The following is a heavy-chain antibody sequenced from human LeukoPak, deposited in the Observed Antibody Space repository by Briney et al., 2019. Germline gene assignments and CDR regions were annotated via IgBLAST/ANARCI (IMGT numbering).Heavy chain of an antibody. Sequence: PSETLSLTCTVSGGSISSGGYSWSWIRQPPGKGLEWIGYIYHSGSTYYNPSLKSRVTISVDRSKNQFSLKLSSVTAADTAVYYCARGTPITMVRGVSNYFDYWGQGTLVTVSS. D-gene: IGHD3-10*01. CDR3: ARGTPITMVRGVSNYFDY. V-gene: IGHV4-30-2*01. J-gene: IGHJ4*02. CDR2: IYHSGST. CDR1: GGSISSGGYS.